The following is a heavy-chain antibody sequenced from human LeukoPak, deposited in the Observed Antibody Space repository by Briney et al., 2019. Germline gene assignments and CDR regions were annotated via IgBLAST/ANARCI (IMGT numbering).Heavy chain of an antibody. CDR2: IKQDGSEK. CDR1: GFSFSSYW. J-gene: IGHJ4*02. Sequence: GGSLRLTCAASGFSFSSYWMSWVRQAPGKGLEWVANIKQDGSEKYYVDSVKGRITISRDNAKNSLYLQMNSLRAEDTAVYYCARDSRYAAGGFDYWGQGALVTVSS. CDR3: ARDSRYAAGGFDY. D-gene: IGHD3-9*01. V-gene: IGHV3-7*01.